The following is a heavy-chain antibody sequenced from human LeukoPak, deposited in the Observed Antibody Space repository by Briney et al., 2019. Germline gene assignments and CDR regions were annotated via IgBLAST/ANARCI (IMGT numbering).Heavy chain of an antibody. CDR2: VIPLFGTP. CDR1: GGTFSSYA. Sequence: GASVKVSCKASGGTFSSYAISWVRQAPGQGLEWVGGVIPLFGTPNYAQKFQGRVTITADESTSTVYMELSSLRSEDTAVYYCAKESYSLGLYYLDFWGQGTLVTVSS. V-gene: IGHV1-69*13. CDR3: AKESYSLGLYYLDF. J-gene: IGHJ4*02. D-gene: IGHD5-18*01.